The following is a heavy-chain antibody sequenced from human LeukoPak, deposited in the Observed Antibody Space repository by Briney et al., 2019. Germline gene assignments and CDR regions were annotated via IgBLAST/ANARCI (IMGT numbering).Heavy chain of an antibody. J-gene: IGHJ4*02. CDR1: GFTFSSYA. CDR3: ARAHIAVAGTADY. D-gene: IGHD6-19*01. Sequence: GGSLRLSCAASGFTFSSYAMHWVRQAPGKGLEWVAVISYDGSNKYYADSVKGRFTISRDNSKNTLYQQMNSLRAEDTAVYYCARAHIAVAGTADYWGQGTLVTVSS. V-gene: IGHV3-30*04. CDR2: ISYDGSNK.